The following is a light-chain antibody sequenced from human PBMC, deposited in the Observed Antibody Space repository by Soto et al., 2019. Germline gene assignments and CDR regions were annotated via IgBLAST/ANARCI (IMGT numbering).Light chain of an antibody. J-gene: IGKJ3*01. CDR2: TAY. CDR1: QRLFSF. Sequence: DIQMTQSPSSLSASVGDSVTLTCRASQRLFSFLNWYQQAPGRAPKLLISTAYKLQSGVPSRFSGSESGTEFTLTISSLQPEDFPIYFCQQTYSAPFTFGPGTKVDVK. V-gene: IGKV1-39*01. CDR3: QQTYSAPFT.